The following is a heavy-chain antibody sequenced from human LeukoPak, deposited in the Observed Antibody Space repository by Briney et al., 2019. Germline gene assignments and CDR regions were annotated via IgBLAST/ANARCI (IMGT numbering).Heavy chain of an antibody. J-gene: IGHJ1*01. V-gene: IGHV3-21*01. CDR2: ISSSSSYI. Sequence: PGGSLRLSCAASGFTFSSYSMNWVRQAPGKGLEWVSSISSSSSYIYYADSVKGRFTISRDNAKNPLYLQMNSLRAEDTAVYYCARFEYGDYATLYVQHWGQGTLVTVSS. D-gene: IGHD4-17*01. CDR1: GFTFSSYS. CDR3: ARFEYGDYATLYVQH.